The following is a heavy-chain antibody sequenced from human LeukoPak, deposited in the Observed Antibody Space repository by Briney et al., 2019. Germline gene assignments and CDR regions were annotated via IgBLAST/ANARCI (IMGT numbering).Heavy chain of an antibody. V-gene: IGHV4-39*07. CDR2: IYYSGST. J-gene: IGHJ4*02. Sequence: PSETLSLTCTVSGGSISSSSYYWGWIRQPPGKGLEWIGSIYYSGSTYYNPSLKSRVTISVDTSKNQFSLKLSSVTAADTAVYYCASVDTAMVTWRYFDYWGQGTLVTVSS. CDR1: GGSISSSSYY. CDR3: ASVDTAMVTWRYFDY. D-gene: IGHD5-18*01.